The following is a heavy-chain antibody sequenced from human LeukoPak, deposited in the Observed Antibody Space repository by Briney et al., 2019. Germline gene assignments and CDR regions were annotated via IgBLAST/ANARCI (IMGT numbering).Heavy chain of an antibody. CDR3: AKDNSDSGYDNGNFDY. Sequence: PGGSLRLSCAASGFTFDDYAMHWVRQAPGKGLGWVSGISWNSGSIGYADSVKGRFTISRDNAKNSLYLQMNSLRAEDTALYYCAKDNSDSGYDNGNFDYWGQGTLVTVSS. J-gene: IGHJ4*02. CDR1: GFTFDDYA. D-gene: IGHD5-12*01. V-gene: IGHV3-9*01. CDR2: ISWNSGSI.